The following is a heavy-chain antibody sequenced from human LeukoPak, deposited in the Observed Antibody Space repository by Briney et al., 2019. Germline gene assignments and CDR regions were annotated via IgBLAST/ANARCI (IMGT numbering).Heavy chain of an antibody. CDR3: ARGRGDYDFGIF. J-gene: IGHJ4*02. CDR1: GGSFSGYY. Sequence: SETLSLTCAVYGGSFSGYYWSWIREPPGKGLEWVGEINHSGSIIYTTSLTSRATISVDTSKNQFSLKLRSVTAADTGVYYCARGRGDYDFGIFWGKGTLVTVSS. D-gene: IGHD4-17*01. CDR2: INHSGSI. V-gene: IGHV4-34*01.